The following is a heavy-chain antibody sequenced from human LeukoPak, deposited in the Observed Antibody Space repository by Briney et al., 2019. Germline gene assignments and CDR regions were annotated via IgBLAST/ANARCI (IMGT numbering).Heavy chain of an antibody. D-gene: IGHD4-17*01. CDR1: AFTFSSYS. CDR3: ARQNYGDYFDY. Sequence: GGSLRLSCAASAFTFSSYSMNWVRQAPGKGLEWLSYITPSSSTIYYAGSVKGRFTISRDNAKNSLYLQMDSLRAEDTAVYYCARQNYGDYFDYWGQGTLVTVSS. V-gene: IGHV3-48*04. CDR2: ITPSSSTI. J-gene: IGHJ4*02.